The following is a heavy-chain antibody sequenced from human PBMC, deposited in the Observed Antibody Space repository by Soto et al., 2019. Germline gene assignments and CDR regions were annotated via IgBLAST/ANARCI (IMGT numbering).Heavy chain of an antibody. J-gene: IGHJ4*02. V-gene: IGHV4-61*08. CDR1: GGSVNSGGNY. CDR2: IFYSGST. Sequence: SETLSLTCTVSGGSVNSGGNYWSWIRQPPGKGLDWIGYIFYSGSTNYNPSLLSRVTISVDTSRNQFSLKLTSMTAADTAVYYCARLEGLATISYYFDFWGPGALVTVSS. D-gene: IGHD3-9*01. CDR3: ARLEGLATISYYFDF.